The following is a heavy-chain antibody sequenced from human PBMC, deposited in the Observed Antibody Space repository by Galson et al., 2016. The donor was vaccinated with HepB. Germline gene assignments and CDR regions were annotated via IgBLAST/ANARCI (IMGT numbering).Heavy chain of an antibody. V-gene: IGHV5-51*03. CDR3: ARRGGDCSGGSCWYFDY. D-gene: IGHD2-15*01. CDR2: IYPGDSDT. CDR1: GYSFTSDW. Sequence: QSGAAVKKPGESLTISCKGSGYSFTSDWIGWVRQMPGKGLEWMGIIYPGDSDTRYSLSFQGQVTISADKSISTAYRQWSSLKASDTAIYYCARRGGDCSGGSCWYFDYWGQGTLITVSS. J-gene: IGHJ4*02.